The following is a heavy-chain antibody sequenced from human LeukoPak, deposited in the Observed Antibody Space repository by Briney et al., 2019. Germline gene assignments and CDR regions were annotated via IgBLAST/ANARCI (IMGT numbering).Heavy chain of an antibody. CDR3: GRELNKSFRGVTPEGSDY. Sequence: GASVKVSCKASGYTFISYGISWVRQAPGQGLEWMGWINTYNGYTNYAQKFQGRVTMTTDKSTRTAYMELRSLRSDDTAVYYCGRELNKSFRGVTPEGSDYWGQGTLATVSS. V-gene: IGHV1-18*01. CDR2: INTYNGYT. CDR1: GYTFISYG. J-gene: IGHJ4*02. D-gene: IGHD4-23*01.